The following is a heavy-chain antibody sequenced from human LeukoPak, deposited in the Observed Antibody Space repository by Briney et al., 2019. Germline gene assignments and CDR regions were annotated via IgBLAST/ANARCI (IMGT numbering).Heavy chain of an antibody. Sequence: SETLSLTCAVYGGSFSGYYWSWLRQPPGKGLEWIGEINHSGSTNYNPSLTSRVTISVDTSKNQFSLKLSSVTAADTAVYYCARDLYGDRDYWGQGTLVTVSS. CDR3: ARDLYGDRDY. CDR1: GGSFSGYY. D-gene: IGHD4-17*01. V-gene: IGHV4-34*01. J-gene: IGHJ4*02. CDR2: INHSGST.